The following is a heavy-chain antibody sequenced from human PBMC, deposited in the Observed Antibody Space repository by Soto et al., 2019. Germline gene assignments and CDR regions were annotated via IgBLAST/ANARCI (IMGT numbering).Heavy chain of an antibody. CDR1: AFTFGDYT. D-gene: IGHD3-10*01. CDR2: IRSKAYGGTA. Sequence: NPGGALRLSCKGSAFTFGDYTMTWMRQAPGKGLEWVGFIRSKAYGGTAEYAASVKGRFTISRDDSESIDYLQMNSLKPEDTAVYFCTRDPPIIPWGQGTRVTVSS. J-gene: IGHJ3*01. V-gene: IGHV3-49*05. CDR3: TRDPPIIP.